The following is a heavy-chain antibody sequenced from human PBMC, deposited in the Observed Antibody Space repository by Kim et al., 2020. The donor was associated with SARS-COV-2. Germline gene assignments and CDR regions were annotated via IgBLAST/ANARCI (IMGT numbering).Heavy chain of an antibody. Sequence: ASVKVSCKASGYTFTRYYMHWVRQAPGQGLDWMGMINPSGGSTNYAQKFQGRVTMTRDTVTSTVYMEVSRLRSEDTAVYYCARGGITILGDVWGKGTTVTVSS. CDR3: ARGGITILGDV. D-gene: IGHD3-3*01. CDR2: INPSGGST. CDR1: GYTFTRYY. V-gene: IGHV1-46*01. J-gene: IGHJ6*03.